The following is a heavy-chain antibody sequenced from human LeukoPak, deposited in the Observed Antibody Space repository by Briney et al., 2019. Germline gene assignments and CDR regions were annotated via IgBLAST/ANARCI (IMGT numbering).Heavy chain of an antibody. V-gene: IGHV3-30-3*01. CDR3: ATDRGGGSGSPAAPNWFDP. CDR1: GFTLSSDA. Sequence: PGGSLRLSCSASGFTLSSDAMHSVRQAPGKGLEMVAVISYSGSNKYYADSVKGRSTIPRDHPKNTLYLPMNSLRAEDTAVYSCATDRGGGSGSPAAPNWFDPWGQGTLVTVSS. D-gene: IGHD3-10*01. J-gene: IGHJ5*02. CDR2: ISYSGSNK.